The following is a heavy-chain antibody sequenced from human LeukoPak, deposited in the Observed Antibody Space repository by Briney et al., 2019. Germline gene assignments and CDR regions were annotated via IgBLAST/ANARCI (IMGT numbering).Heavy chain of an antibody. CDR2: ISSSGSTI. Sequence: GGSLRLSCAASGFTFSSYEMNWVRQAPGKGLEWVSYISSSGSTIYYADSVKGRFTISRDNAKNSLYLQMNSLRAEDTAVYYCARDPGYCSGGSCYSMGNYWGQGTLVTVPS. V-gene: IGHV3-48*03. D-gene: IGHD2-15*01. J-gene: IGHJ4*02. CDR1: GFTFSSYE. CDR3: ARDPGYCSGGSCYSMGNY.